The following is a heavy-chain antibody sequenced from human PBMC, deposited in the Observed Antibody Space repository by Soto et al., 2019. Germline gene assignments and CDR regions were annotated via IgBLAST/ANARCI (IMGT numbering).Heavy chain of an antibody. CDR1: GGTFSSYA. V-gene: IGHV1-69*01. CDR2: IIPIFGTA. Sequence: QVQLVQSGAEVKKPGSSVKVSCKASGGTFSSYAISWVRQAPGQGLEWMGGIIPIFGTANYAQKFQGRVTITADESTSTAYMELSSLRSEDTAMYYCARRARLKVPYCSGGSCSYYYYYYGMDVWGQGTTVTVSS. D-gene: IGHD2-15*01. CDR3: ARRARLKVPYCSGGSCSYYYYYYGMDV. J-gene: IGHJ6*02.